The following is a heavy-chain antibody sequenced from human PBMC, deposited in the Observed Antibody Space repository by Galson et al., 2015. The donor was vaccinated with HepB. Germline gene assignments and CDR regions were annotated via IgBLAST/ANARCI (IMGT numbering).Heavy chain of an antibody. J-gene: IGHJ6*02. Sequence: SLRLSCAASGFTFSSYAMHWVRQAPGKGLEWVAVISYDGSNKYYADSVKGRFTISRDNSKNTLYLQMNSLRAEDTAVYYCARGGSTVTTDYYYYGMDVWGQGTTVTVSS. CDR3: ARGGSTVTTDYYYYGMDV. V-gene: IGHV3-30*04. D-gene: IGHD4-17*01. CDR2: ISYDGSNK. CDR1: GFTFSSYA.